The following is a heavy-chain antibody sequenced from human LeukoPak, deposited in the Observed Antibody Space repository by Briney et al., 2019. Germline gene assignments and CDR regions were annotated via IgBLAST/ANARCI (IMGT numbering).Heavy chain of an antibody. Sequence: GASVKVSCKASGYTFTSYGISWVRQAPGQGLEWMGWISAYNGNTNYAQKLQGRVTMTTDTSTSTAYMELRSLRSDDTAVYYCARGGRGVRYFDWLLFPSPDFDYWGQGTLVTVSS. CDR3: ARGGRGVRYFDWLLFPSPDFDY. J-gene: IGHJ4*02. V-gene: IGHV1-18*01. CDR1: GYTFTSYG. CDR2: ISAYNGNT. D-gene: IGHD3-9*01.